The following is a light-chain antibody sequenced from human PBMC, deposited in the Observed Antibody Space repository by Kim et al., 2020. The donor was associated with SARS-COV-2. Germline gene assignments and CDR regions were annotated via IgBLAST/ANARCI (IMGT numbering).Light chain of an antibody. CDR1: SSNIGNNY. J-gene: IGLJ3*02. Sequence: QSVLTQPPSVSAAPGQKVTISCSGSSSNIGNNYVSWYQQLPGTAPKLLIYDNNKRPSGIPDRFSGSKSGTSATLGITGLQTGDEAGYYCGTWDSSLSAWVFGGRAQLAVL. CDR2: DNN. V-gene: IGLV1-51*01. CDR3: GTWDSSLSAWV.